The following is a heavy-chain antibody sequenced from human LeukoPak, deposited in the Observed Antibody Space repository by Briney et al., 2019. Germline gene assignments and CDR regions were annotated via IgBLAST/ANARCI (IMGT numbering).Heavy chain of an antibody. V-gene: IGHV3-33*01. D-gene: IGHD5-18*01. CDR1: GFTFSNYG. CDR2: IWYDGSNK. CDR3: ATDLSYGSLGH. Sequence: GMSLRLSCAASGFTFSNYGMHWVRQAPGKGLEWVALIWYDGSNKYYADSVKGRFTISRDHSKKTLYLQMNSLRAEDTAVYYCATDLSYGSLGHWGQGTLVTVSS. J-gene: IGHJ4*02.